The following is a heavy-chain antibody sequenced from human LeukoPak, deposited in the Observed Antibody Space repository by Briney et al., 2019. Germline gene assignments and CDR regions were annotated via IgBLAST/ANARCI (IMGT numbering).Heavy chain of an antibody. CDR2: ISGSGSTK. D-gene: IGHD1/OR15-1a*01. CDR1: GFTFSDYY. Sequence: KPGGSLRLSCAASGFTFSDYYMTWIRQAPGKGLEWVSCISGSGSTKFYADSVKGRFTISRDNAKNSLYLQMDSLRAEDTALYYCAKDEQLGNWGQGTLVTVSS. CDR3: AKDEQLGN. V-gene: IGHV3-11*01. J-gene: IGHJ4*02.